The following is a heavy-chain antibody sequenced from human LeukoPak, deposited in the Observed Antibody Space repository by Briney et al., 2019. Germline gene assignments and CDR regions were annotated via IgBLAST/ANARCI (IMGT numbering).Heavy chain of an antibody. CDR3: ASGSGSYRTPYYYMDV. D-gene: IGHD3-10*01. CDR1: LFTVSSNY. Sequence: RGSLRLSCAAPLFTVSSNYMSWGRPAPGEGLEWVSVIYSGGSTYYADSVKCRFTISRDNSKNTLYLQMNSLRAEDTAVYYCASGSGSYRTPYYYMDVWGTGTTVTVSS. V-gene: IGHV3-53*01. J-gene: IGHJ6*03. CDR2: IYSGGST.